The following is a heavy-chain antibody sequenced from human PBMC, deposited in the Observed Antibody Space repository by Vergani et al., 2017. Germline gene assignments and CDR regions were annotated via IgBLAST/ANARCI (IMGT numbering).Heavy chain of an antibody. CDR1: GFTFSSYW. CDR3: ATRGYSYGYSLFDY. J-gene: IGHJ4*02. V-gene: IGHV3-7*01. Sequence: EVQLVESGGGLVQPGGSLRLSCAASGFTFSSYWMSWVRQAPGKGLEWVANVKQDGSENYYVDSVKGQFTISRDTATNALYLQMNSLRAEDTAVYYCATRGYSYGYSLFDYWGQGTLVTVSS. CDR2: VKQDGSEN. D-gene: IGHD5-18*01.